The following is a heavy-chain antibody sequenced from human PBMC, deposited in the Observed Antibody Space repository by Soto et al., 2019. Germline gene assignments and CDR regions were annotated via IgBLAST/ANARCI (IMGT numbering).Heavy chain of an antibody. CDR3: ARGRVDVLPGASSFLYSMSV. J-gene: IGHJ6*01. CDR1: GGSIISGGHY. Sequence: SKHMSLTCTVSGGSIISGGHYWTWVRQHPGKGLEWMGYIYYTGSTSYNPSLESRLTMSVDTSKNQFSLRLDSVTAADTAVYSWARGRVDVLPGASSFLYSMSVRGQGSTVTVSS. V-gene: IGHV4-31*03. CDR2: IYYTGST. D-gene: IGHD1-26*01.